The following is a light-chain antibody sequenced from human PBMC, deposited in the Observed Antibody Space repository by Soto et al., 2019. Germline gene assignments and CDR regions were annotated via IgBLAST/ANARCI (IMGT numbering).Light chain of an antibody. CDR2: DAS. CDR3: QQRSNWPRT. V-gene: IGKV3-11*01. Sequence: EIVLTQSPATLSLSPGDIATLSCRASQSVSTYLAWYQQKPGQVPRILIYDASNRATGIPARFSGSGSGTDFTLTISSLEPEDVAVYYCQQRSNWPRTFGQGTKVDIK. J-gene: IGKJ1*01. CDR1: QSVSTY.